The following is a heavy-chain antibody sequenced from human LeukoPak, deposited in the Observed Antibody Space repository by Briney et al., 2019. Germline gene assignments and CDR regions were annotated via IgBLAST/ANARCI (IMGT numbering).Heavy chain of an antibody. D-gene: IGHD3-10*01. Sequence: PSETLSLTCAVYGGSFSGYYWSWIRQPPGKGLEWIGEINHSGSTNYNPSLKSRVTISVDTSKNQFSLKLSSVTAADTAVYYCARVGYYYGSGSYAWGQGTLVTVSS. CDR3: ARVGYYYGSGSYA. V-gene: IGHV4-34*01. CDR2: INHSGST. J-gene: IGHJ5*02. CDR1: GGSFSGYY.